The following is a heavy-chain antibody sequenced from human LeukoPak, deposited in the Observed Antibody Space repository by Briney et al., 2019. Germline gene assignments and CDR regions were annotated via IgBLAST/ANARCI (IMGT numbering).Heavy chain of an antibody. CDR2: IRSKAYGGTT. V-gene: IGHV3-49*04. Sequence: PGGSLRLSCTTSGFTFGDYAMSWVRQAPGKGLEWVGFIRSKAYGGTTEYAASVKGRFTISRDDSKSIAYLQMNSLKTEDTAVYYCTRRQIWGRFYYFDYWGQGTLVTVSS. CDR3: TRRQIWGRFYYFDY. CDR1: GFTFGDYA. J-gene: IGHJ4*02. D-gene: IGHD5-18*01.